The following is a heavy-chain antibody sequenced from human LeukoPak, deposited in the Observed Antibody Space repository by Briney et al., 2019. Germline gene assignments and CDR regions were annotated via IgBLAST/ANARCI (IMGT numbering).Heavy chain of an antibody. CDR1: GGSISSYY. J-gene: IGHJ4*02. V-gene: IGHV4-59*01. D-gene: IGHD6-19*01. Sequence: SETLSLTCTVSGGSISSYYWSWIRQPPGKGLEWLGYIYYSGSTNYNPSLKSRVTISVDTSKNQFSLKLSSVTAADTAVYYCARDSEVQWLRYLDYWGQGTRVTVSS. CDR2: IYYSGST. CDR3: ARDSEVQWLRYLDY.